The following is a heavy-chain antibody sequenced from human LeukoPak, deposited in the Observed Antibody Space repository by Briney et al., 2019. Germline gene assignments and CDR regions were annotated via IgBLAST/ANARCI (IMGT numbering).Heavy chain of an antibody. CDR1: GYSFISYW. V-gene: IGHV5-51*01. D-gene: IGHD1-26*01. Sequence: GESLKISCKGSGYSFISYWIGWVRQMPGKGLEWMGIIYPGDSDTRYSPSFQGQVTISADKSISTAYLQWSSLKASDTAMYYCARPGRVVGATKGAFDIWGQGTMVTVSS. CDR3: ARPGRVVGATKGAFDI. CDR2: IYPGDSDT. J-gene: IGHJ3*02.